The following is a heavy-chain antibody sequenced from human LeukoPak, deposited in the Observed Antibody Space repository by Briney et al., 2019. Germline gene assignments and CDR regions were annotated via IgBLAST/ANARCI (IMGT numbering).Heavy chain of an antibody. CDR1: GGSISSYY. CDR3: ATVRKQWLPHYYYYYYMDV. Sequence: SETLSLTCTVPGGSISSYYWSWIRQPPGNGLEWIGYIYYTGSTNYNPSLKSRVTISVDTSKNHFSLKLSSVTAADTAVYYCATVRKQWLPHYYYYYYMDVWGKGTTVTVSS. J-gene: IGHJ6*03. D-gene: IGHD6-19*01. V-gene: IGHV4-59*12. CDR2: IYYTGST.